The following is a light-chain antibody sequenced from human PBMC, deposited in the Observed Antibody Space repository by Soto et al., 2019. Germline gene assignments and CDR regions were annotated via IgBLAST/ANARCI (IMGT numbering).Light chain of an antibody. CDR3: HQYVSSWT. CDR1: QSVGSN. J-gene: IGKJ1*01. V-gene: IGKV3-15*01. CDR2: HAS. Sequence: EIVMTQSPATLSVSPGERATLSCRASQSVGSNFAWYQQKPGQAPRLLIYHASTRATEIPARFSGSGSGTEFTLTISSLQSEDFAVYYCHQYVSSWTFGQGTKVDIK.